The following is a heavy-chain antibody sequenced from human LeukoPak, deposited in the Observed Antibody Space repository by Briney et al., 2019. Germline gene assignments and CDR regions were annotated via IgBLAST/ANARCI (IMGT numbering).Heavy chain of an antibody. D-gene: IGHD6-13*01. CDR1: GGSFSGYY. CDR3: ARVGSSSWYRNYYYYMDV. CDR2: INHSGST. Sequence: SETLSLTCAVYGGSFSGYYWSWIRQPPGKGLEWIGEINHSGSTNYNPSLKSRVTISVDTSKNQFSLKLSSVTAADTAVYYCARVGSSSWYRNYYYYMDVWGKGTTVTVSS. J-gene: IGHJ6*03. V-gene: IGHV4-34*01.